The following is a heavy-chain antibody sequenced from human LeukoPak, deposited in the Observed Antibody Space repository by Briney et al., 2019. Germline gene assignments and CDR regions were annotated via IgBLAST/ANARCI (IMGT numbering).Heavy chain of an antibody. CDR3: ARDRQDYYYDSSGYYYD. J-gene: IGHJ4*02. CDR1: GLTVSSNY. CDR2: ISSSGSTI. Sequence: GGSLRLSCAASGLTVSSNYMSWIRQAPGKGLEWVSYISSSGSTIYYADSVKGRFTISRDNAKNSLYLQMNSLRAEDTAVYYCARDRQDYYYDSSGYYYDWGQGTLVTVSS. V-gene: IGHV3-11*04. D-gene: IGHD3-22*01.